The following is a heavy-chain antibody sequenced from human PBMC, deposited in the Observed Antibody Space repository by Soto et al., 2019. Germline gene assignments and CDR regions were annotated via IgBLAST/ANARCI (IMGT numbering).Heavy chain of an antibody. Sequence: SETLSLTCTVSGGSISSGDYYWSWIRQPPGKGLEWIGYIYYSGSTYYSPSLKSRVTISVDTSKNQFSLKLSSVTAADTAVYYCARAHSDIVVVPAALNWFDPWGQGTLVTVSS. CDR3: ARAHSDIVVVPAALNWFDP. CDR1: GGSISSGDYY. V-gene: IGHV4-30-4*01. D-gene: IGHD2-2*01. J-gene: IGHJ5*02. CDR2: IYYSGST.